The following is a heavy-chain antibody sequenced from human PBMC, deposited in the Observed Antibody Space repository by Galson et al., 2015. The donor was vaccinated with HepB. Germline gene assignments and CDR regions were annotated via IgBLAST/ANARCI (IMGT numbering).Heavy chain of an antibody. CDR3: ARDRPPPFRGGFYYYGMDV. J-gene: IGHJ6*02. D-gene: IGHD3-16*01. V-gene: IGHV4-39*07. Sequence: SETLSLTCTVSGVSISGDYYHWGWIRQPPGKGPEWIGTISYIGSTYYNPSLKSRVTISLDTSKNQFSLKLTSVTAADTAVYYCARDRPPPFRGGFYYYGMDVWGQGTTVTVSS. CDR1: GVSISGDYYH. CDR2: ISYIGST.